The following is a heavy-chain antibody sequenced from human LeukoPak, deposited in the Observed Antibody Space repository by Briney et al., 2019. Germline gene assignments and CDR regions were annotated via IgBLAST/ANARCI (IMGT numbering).Heavy chain of an antibody. V-gene: IGHV3-66*01. D-gene: IGHD4-23*01. CDR1: GFTVSSNY. CDR2: IYSGGNT. Sequence: GGSLRLSCAASGFTVSSNYMSWVRQAPGKGLDGVSVIYSGGNTYYADSVKGRFTISRDNSKSTLYLQMDSLRAEDTAVYYCASSYGGNSGWFDPWGQGTLVTVSS. J-gene: IGHJ5*02. CDR3: ASSYGGNSGWFDP.